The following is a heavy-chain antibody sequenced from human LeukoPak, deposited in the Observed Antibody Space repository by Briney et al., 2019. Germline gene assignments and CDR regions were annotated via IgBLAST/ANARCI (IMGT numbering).Heavy chain of an antibody. V-gene: IGHV3-15*01. CDR1: GFTFSNAW. CDR3: TTGSWYSGGWYPFRFDY. Sequence: GGSLRLSCAASGFTFSNAWMSWVRQAPGKGLEWVGRIKSKTDGGTTDYAAPVKGRFTISRDDSKNTLYLQMNSLKTEDTAVYYCTTGSWYSGGWYPFRFDYWGQGTLVTVSS. D-gene: IGHD6-19*01. J-gene: IGHJ4*02. CDR2: IKSKTDGGTT.